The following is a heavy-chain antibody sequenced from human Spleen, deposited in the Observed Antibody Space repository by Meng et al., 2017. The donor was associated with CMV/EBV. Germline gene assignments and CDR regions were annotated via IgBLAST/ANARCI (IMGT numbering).Heavy chain of an antibody. CDR1: GYTFTSYY. D-gene: IGHD2-21*01. Sequence: ASVKVSCKASGYTFTSYYMHWVRQAPGQGLEWMGIINPSGGSTSYAQKFQGRVTMTRDTSTSTVYMELSSLRSEDTAVYYCARGNAVVAIATLFTGLNVEDWFDPWGQGTLVTVSS. CDR3: ARGNAVVAIATLFTGLNVEDWFDP. V-gene: IGHV1-46*01. CDR2: INPSGGST. J-gene: IGHJ5*02.